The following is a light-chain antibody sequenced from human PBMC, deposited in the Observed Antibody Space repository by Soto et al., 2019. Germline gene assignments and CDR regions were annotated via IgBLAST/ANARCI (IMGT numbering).Light chain of an antibody. CDR2: DAS. Sequence: EIVLTQSPGTLSLSPGERATLSCTASRSVNTFLAWYQQRPGQAPRLIMYDASNRATGSPARFSGSGSGTDFTLTISSLEPEDFAVYYCQQRSNWPLTFGGGTKVDI. V-gene: IGKV3-11*01. CDR3: QQRSNWPLT. J-gene: IGKJ4*01. CDR1: RSVNTF.